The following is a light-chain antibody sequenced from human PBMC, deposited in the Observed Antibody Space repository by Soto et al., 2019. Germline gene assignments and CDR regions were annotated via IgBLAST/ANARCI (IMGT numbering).Light chain of an antibody. Sequence: EIVMTQSPATLSVVPGDRATLSCRASQTISLNLAWFQQKPGQAPRLLIYGASTRATGISARFSGRGSGTEFTLTISSLQSEDSAVYYCQQYFNWPPFTFGQGTKLENK. V-gene: IGKV3-15*01. CDR1: QTISLN. CDR2: GAS. CDR3: QQYFNWPPFT. J-gene: IGKJ2*01.